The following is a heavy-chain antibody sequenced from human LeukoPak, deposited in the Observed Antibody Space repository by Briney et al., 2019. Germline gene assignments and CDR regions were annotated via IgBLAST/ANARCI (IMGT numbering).Heavy chain of an antibody. CDR1: GGSISSYY. D-gene: IGHD3-3*02. J-gene: IGHJ5*02. CDR2: IYYSGST. V-gene: IGHV4-59*01. CDR3: ARVPAGIFGVGMGVDP. Sequence: SETLSLTCTVSGGSISSYYWSWIRQPPGKGLEWIGYIYYSGSTNYNPSLKSRVTISVDTSKNQFSLKLSSVTAADTAVYYCARVPAGIFGVGMGVDPWGQGTLVTVSS.